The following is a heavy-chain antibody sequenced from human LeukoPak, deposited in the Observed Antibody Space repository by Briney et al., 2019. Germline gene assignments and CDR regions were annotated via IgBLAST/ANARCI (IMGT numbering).Heavy chain of an antibody. V-gene: IGHV4-59*01. D-gene: IGHD6-13*01. CDR3: ARGDRVDSSSWCNWFDP. J-gene: IGHJ5*02. Sequence: PSETLSLTCTVSGGSISSYYWSWIRQPPGRGLEWIGYIYYSGSTNYNPSLKSRVTISVDTSKNQFSLKLSSVTAADTAVYYCARGDRVDSSSWCNWFDPWGQGTLVTVSS. CDR2: IYYSGST. CDR1: GGSISSYY.